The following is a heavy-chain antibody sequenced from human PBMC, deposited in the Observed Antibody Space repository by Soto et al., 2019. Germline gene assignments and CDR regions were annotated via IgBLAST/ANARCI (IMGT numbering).Heavy chain of an antibody. CDR2: FESGGSI. J-gene: IGHJ4*02. D-gene: IGHD3-3*01. CDR3: ARAGVTPDFIDY. V-gene: IGHV3-53*01. Sequence: HRVRSLRLYCAASGCSVITNYMSWVRQAPGKGLEWVSVFESGGSIYYADSVKGRFIISRDYARNTVDLQLNSLRADDTAVYYCARAGVTPDFIDYWGQGTLVMVSS. CDR1: GCSVITNY.